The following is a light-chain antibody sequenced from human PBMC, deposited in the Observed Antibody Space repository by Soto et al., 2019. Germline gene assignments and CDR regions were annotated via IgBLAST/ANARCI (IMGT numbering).Light chain of an antibody. J-gene: IGKJ4*01. CDR2: GVS. Sequence: EIVMTQSPATLSVFPGEPATLSCRASQTLNNNLSWYQQKPGQAPRLLIYGVSTRATGIPARFGGSGSGTEFTLASNNLQSDDSAVYYCQQHNGWPLTFGAGPKVEIK. CDR1: QTLNNN. V-gene: IGKV3-15*01. CDR3: QQHNGWPLT.